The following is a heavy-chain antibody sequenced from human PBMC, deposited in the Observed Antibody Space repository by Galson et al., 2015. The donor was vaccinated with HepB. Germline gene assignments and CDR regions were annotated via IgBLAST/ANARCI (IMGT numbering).Heavy chain of an antibody. Sequence: SVRVSCKASGYTFTSYGISWARQAPGQGLEWMGWISAYNGNTNYAQKLQGRVTRTTNTSTSTAYTELRSLRSDDTAVYYCARATVTRPGLSWFDPWGQGTLVAVSS. CDR1: GYTFTSYG. D-gene: IGHD4-17*01. CDR2: ISAYNGNT. CDR3: ARATVTRPGLSWFDP. J-gene: IGHJ5*02. V-gene: IGHV1-18*01.